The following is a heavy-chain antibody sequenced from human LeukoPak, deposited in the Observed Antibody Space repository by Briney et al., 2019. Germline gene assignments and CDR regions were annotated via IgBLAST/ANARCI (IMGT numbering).Heavy chain of an antibody. J-gene: IGHJ5*02. V-gene: IGHV4-59*01. CDR1: GGSITSYY. Sequence: SETLSLTCTVSGGSITSYYWSWIRQPPGKGLEWIGYIYYSGSTNYNPSLKSRVTISVDTSKNQFSLKLSSVTAADTAVYYCARDRHYYGSGSYSWFDPWGQGTLVTVSS. D-gene: IGHD3-10*01. CDR2: IYYSGST. CDR3: ARDRHYYGSGSYSWFDP.